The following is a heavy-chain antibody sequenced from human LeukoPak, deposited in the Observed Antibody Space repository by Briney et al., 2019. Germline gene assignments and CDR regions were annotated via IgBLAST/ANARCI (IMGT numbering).Heavy chain of an antibody. CDR3: ASTPSPVLAAAGTDYYYYYGMDV. Sequence: GGSLRLSCAASGXTFSDYYMSWIRQAPGKGLEWVSYISGSSSYTKNAHSVKGRFTISRDNAKNSVYLQMDGLRAEDTAVYYCASTPSPVLAAAGTDYYYYYGMDVWGQGTTVTVSS. J-gene: IGHJ6*02. D-gene: IGHD6-13*01. V-gene: IGHV3-11*03. CDR2: ISGSSSYT. CDR1: GXTFSDYY.